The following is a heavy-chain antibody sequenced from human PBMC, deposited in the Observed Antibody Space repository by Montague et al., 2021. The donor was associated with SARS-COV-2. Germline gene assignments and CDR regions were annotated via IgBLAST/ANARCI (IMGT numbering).Heavy chain of an antibody. CDR3: ARKGGGRSDLAY. CDR2: VNYSGST. V-gene: IGHV4-34*01. J-gene: IGHJ4*02. CDR1: GGSISGYY. Sequence: SETLSLTCAVSGGSISGYYWSWIRQPPGKELEWIGDVNYSGSTNYNPSLKSRVTISVDTSKNQFSLRLTSVTAADTAVYYCARKGGGRSDLAYWGQGTLVTVSS. D-gene: IGHD1-26*01.